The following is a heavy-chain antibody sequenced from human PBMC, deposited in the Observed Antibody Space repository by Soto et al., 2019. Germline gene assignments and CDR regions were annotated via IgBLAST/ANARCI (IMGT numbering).Heavy chain of an antibody. V-gene: IGHV3-30-3*01. D-gene: IGHD1-26*01. CDR3: ARDDGYSGSYFLGSGPRSPHRSGRGEAPDY. CDR1: GFTFSSYA. J-gene: IGHJ4*02. Sequence: GGSLRLSCAASGFTFSSYAMHWVRQAPGKGLEWVAVISYDGSNKYYADSVKGRFTISRDNSKNTLYLQMNSLRAEDTAVYYCARDDGYSGSYFLGSGPRSPHRSGRGEAPDYWGQGTLVTVSS. CDR2: ISYDGSNK.